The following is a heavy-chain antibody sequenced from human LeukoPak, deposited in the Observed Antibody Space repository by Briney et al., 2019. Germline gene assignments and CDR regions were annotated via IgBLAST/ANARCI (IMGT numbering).Heavy chain of an antibody. Sequence: PSETLSLTCAVYGGSFSGYYWSWIRQPPGKGLEWIGYIYYSGSTNYNPSLKSRVTISVDTSKNQFSLKLSSVTAADTAVYYCARGYYDILTGYYTGSSTGNFDYWGQGTLVTVSS. CDR3: ARGYYDILTGYYTGSSTGNFDY. CDR2: IYYSGST. CDR1: GGSFSGYY. J-gene: IGHJ4*02. V-gene: IGHV4-59*12. D-gene: IGHD3-9*01.